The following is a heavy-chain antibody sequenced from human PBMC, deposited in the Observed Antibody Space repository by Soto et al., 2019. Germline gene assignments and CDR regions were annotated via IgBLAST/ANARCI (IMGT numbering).Heavy chain of an antibody. CDR2: LDDVDGS. D-gene: IGHD1-1*01. V-gene: IGHV3-53*01. J-gene: IGHJ3*01. CDR1: GLTISGKKY. Sequence: DVQLVESGGGLIQPGESLRLSCAAFGLTISGKKYVAWVRQAPGNGLEWVSALDDVDGSFYADSVTGRFTTSSDSSKTTVYIQMNDLRPDDTAVYYCATWHEREHAFDVWGQGTTVTISS. CDR3: ATWHEREHAFDV.